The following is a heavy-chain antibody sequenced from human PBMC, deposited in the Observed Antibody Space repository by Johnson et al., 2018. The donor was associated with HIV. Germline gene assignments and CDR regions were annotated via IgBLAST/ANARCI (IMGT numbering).Heavy chain of an antibody. Sequence: VYLVESGGGLVKPGGSLRLSCAASGFTFSNAWMNWVRQAPGKGLEWIGRIKSKTDGGTTDYAAPVKGRFTISRDDSKNTLYVQMNSLKTEDTAVYYCTTDSRYSDSSGYYYWLGRGAFDIWGQGTMVTVSS. CDR2: IKSKTDGGTT. J-gene: IGHJ3*02. CDR3: TTDSRYSDSSGYYYWLGRGAFDI. D-gene: IGHD3-22*01. V-gene: IGHV3-15*01. CDR1: GFTFSNAW.